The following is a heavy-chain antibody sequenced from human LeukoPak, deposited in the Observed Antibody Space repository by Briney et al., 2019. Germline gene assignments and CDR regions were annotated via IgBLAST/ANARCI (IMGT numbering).Heavy chain of an antibody. J-gene: IGHJ6*02. CDR3: ASVHYYGMEV. CDR1: GFTFSDYY. D-gene: IGHD2-8*01. CDR2: ISSSGRII. Sequence: GGSLRLSCAASGFTFSDYYMSWIRQAPGKGLEWVSYISSSGRIIYYADSVKGRFTISRDNAKNSLFLQMNSLRAEDTAVYYCASVHYYGMEVWGQGATVTVSS. V-gene: IGHV3-11*01.